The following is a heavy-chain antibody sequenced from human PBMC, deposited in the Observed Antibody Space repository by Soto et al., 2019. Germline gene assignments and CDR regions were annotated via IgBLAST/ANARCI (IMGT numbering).Heavy chain of an antibody. J-gene: IGHJ6*02. CDR1: DFTISNAW. D-gene: IGHD2-15*01. Sequence: EVQLVESGGGLVKPGGSLRLSCAASDFTISNAWMNWVRQAPGKGLEWVGRIKTKTEGEATDYAAPLKGRFTISRDDSKNTLFLQMNSLKTEDTAVYYSTTGSVEGVWGQGATVTVSS. CDR3: TTGSVEGV. CDR2: IKTKTEGEAT. V-gene: IGHV3-15*07.